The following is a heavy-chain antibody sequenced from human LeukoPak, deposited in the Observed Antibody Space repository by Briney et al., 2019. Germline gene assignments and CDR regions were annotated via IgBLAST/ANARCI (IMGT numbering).Heavy chain of an antibody. D-gene: IGHD6-6*01. J-gene: IGHJ4*02. CDR2: IYYTGNT. V-gene: IGHV4-59*08. CDR1: GGTISNYY. Sequence: PSETLSLTCTVSGGTISNYYWNWIRQPPGKGLEWIGYIYYTGNTNYNPSLKSRVTISVDTSKNQLSLKLSSVTAADTAVYYCARRGISSSLTPALDYWGQGTLVTVSS. CDR3: ARRGISSSLTPALDY.